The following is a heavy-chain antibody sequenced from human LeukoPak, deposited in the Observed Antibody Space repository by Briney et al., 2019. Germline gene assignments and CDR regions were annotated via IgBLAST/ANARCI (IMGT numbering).Heavy chain of an antibody. V-gene: IGHV4-34*01. D-gene: IGHD5-18*01. J-gene: IGHJ6*02. CDR2: INHSGST. CDR1: GGSFSGYY. Sequence: SETLSLTCAVYGGSFSGYYWSWIRQPPGKGLEWIGEINHSGSTNYNPSLKSRVTISVDTSKNQFSLKLSSVTAADTAVYYCASSRGYSYGEPGADVWGQGTTVTVSS. CDR3: ASSRGYSYGEPGADV.